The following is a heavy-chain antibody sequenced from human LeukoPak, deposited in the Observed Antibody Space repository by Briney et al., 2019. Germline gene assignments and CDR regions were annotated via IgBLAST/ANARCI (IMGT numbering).Heavy chain of an antibody. J-gene: IGHJ3*02. V-gene: IGHV4-34*01. CDR2: INHSGST. CDR1: GGSISSYY. D-gene: IGHD2-2*01. Sequence: SETLSLTCTVSGGSISSYYWSWIRQPPGKGLEWIGEINHSGSTNYNPSLKSRVTISVDTSKNQFSLKLSSVTAADTAVYYCARGRMPHAFDIWGQGTMVTVSS. CDR3: ARGRMPHAFDI.